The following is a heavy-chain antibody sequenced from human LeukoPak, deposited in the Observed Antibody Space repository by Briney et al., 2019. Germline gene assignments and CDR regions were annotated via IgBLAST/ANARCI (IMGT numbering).Heavy chain of an antibody. J-gene: IGHJ4*02. D-gene: IGHD6-13*01. CDR2: MYISGST. CDR1: GASVSSYY. V-gene: IGHV4-4*07. CDR3: ARHAQQLASAPIDY. Sequence: SETLSLTCTVSGASVSSYYWSWIRQPAGKGLEWIGRMYISGSTNYNPSLKSRVTISVDTSKNQFSLKLSSVTAADTAVYYCARHAQQLASAPIDYWGQGTLVTVSS.